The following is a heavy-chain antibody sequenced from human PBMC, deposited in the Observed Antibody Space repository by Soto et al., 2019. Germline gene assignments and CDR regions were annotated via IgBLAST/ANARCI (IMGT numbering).Heavy chain of an antibody. CDR2: ISDDGSNK. D-gene: IGHD6-13*01. V-gene: IGHV3-30*04. J-gene: IGHJ5*02. CDR3: ARDHFASRWSYYDP. CDR1: GFTFSNYA. Sequence: QVQLVESGGGVVQPGKSLRLSCAASGFTFSNYALHWVRQAPGQGLEWVAVISDDGSNKYYADSVKGRFTISRDNSQNMLFLQMNSLSAEDTAVYYCARDHFASRWSYYDPWGQGTPVTVSS.